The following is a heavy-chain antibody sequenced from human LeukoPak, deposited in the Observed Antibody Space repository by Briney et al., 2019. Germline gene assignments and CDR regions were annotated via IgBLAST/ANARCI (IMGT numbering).Heavy chain of an antibody. Sequence: SETLSLTCTVSGGSISSYSWSWIRQPAGKGLEWIGRIYASGTTNYNPSLKRRVTMSVDTSKNQFSLKLTSVTAADTAVYYCARGVAAGYGDSDAFDVWGQGTMVTVSS. CDR1: GGSISSYS. CDR2: IYASGTT. V-gene: IGHV4-4*07. D-gene: IGHD4-17*01. CDR3: ARGVAAGYGDSDAFDV. J-gene: IGHJ3*01.